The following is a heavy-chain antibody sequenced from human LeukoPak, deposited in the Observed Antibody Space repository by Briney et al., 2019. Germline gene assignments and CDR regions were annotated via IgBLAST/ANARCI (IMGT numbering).Heavy chain of an antibody. V-gene: IGHV3-66*01. Sequence: GGSLRLSCAASGFTVSSNYVSWVRQAPGKGLEWVSLTYSGGSTYYADSVKGRFTISRDNSKTTLYLQMNSLRAEDTAVYYCARSITGRASFDYWGQGTLVTISS. CDR1: GFTVSSNY. CDR2: TYSGGST. D-gene: IGHD1-14*01. J-gene: IGHJ4*02. CDR3: ARSITGRASFDY.